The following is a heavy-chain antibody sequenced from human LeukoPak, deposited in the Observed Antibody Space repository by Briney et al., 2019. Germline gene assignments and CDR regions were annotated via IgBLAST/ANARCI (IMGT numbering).Heavy chain of an antibody. J-gene: IGHJ4*02. CDR3: ARDAIPQGRYYYDRSGYL. Sequence: GGSLRLSCAASGFTVSSNYMSWVRQAPGKGLEGVAVIYSGGSTYYAGSVKGRVTISRANAKNTRYLEMNNLRAEDRAVYYCARDAIPQGRYYYDRSGYLWGQGPLVPVPS. CDR2: IYSGGST. D-gene: IGHD3-22*01. V-gene: IGHV3-66*01. CDR1: GFTVSSNY.